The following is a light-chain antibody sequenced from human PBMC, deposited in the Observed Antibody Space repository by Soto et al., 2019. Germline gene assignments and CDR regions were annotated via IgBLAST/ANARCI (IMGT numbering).Light chain of an antibody. Sequence: DIQMTQSPSTLSASVGDRVTITCRASQSISSWLAWYQQKPGKALKLLIYKASSLESGVPSRFSVSGSGPEFTLTISSLLPDDFATYYCQQYNSYPYTFGQGTKLEIK. J-gene: IGKJ2*01. V-gene: IGKV1-5*03. CDR3: QQYNSYPYT. CDR2: KAS. CDR1: QSISSW.